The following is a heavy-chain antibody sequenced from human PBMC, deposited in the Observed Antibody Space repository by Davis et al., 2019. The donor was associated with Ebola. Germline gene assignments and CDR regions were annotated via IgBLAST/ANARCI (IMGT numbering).Heavy chain of an antibody. V-gene: IGHV3-74*01. J-gene: IGHJ4*02. Sequence: GESLKISCAASGLTFSIYWMSWVRQAPGKGLVWVSRINSDGSSTSYADSVKGRFTISRDNAKNTLYLQMNSLRAEDTAVYYCARGSSKYSSSSPENDYWGQGTLVTVSS. CDR2: INSDGSST. D-gene: IGHD6-6*01. CDR3: ARGSSKYSSSSPENDY. CDR1: GLTFSIYW.